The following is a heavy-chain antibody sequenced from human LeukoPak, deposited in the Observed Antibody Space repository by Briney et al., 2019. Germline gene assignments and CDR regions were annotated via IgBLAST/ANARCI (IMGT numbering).Heavy chain of an antibody. CDR1: GFTFGDSA. CDR2: IRTKAYGGTT. CDR3: SREVIPASHYCDY. Sequence: GGSLRLSCTTSGFTFGDSAMSWVRQAPGKGLEWVGFIRTKAYGGTTEYAASVKGRFTISRDDSKSIAYLQMNSLKTEDTAVYYCSREVIPASHYCDYWSRGTLVTVSS. J-gene: IGHJ4*02. V-gene: IGHV3-49*04. D-gene: IGHD2-21*01.